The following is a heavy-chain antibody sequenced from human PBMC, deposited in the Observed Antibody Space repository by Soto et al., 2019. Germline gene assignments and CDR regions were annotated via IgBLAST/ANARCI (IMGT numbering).Heavy chain of an antibody. CDR1: GFTFSSYS. V-gene: IGHV3-48*02. D-gene: IGHD3-3*01. J-gene: IGHJ4*02. Sequence: EVQLVESGGGLVQPGGSLRLSCAASGFTFSSYSMNWVRQAPGKGLEWVSYISSSSSTIYYADSVKGRFTISRDNAKNSLYLQMNSLRDEDTAVYYCAIAYYDFWSGSPFYFDYWGQGTLVTVSS. CDR2: ISSSSSTI. CDR3: AIAYYDFWSGSPFYFDY.